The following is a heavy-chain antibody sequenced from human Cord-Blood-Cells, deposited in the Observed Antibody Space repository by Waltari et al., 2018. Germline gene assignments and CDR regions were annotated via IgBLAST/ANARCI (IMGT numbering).Heavy chain of an antibody. J-gene: IGHJ4*02. D-gene: IGHD6-19*01. V-gene: IGHV3-23*01. CDR2: ISGSGGST. CDR1: GSTLGAYA. Sequence: EVQLLESGGGLVQPGGSLRLSCPASGSTLGAYALCWFRQAPGKGLEWVSAISGSGGSTYYADSVKGRFTISRDNSKNTLYLQMNSLRAEDTAVYYCAKRRWLVPLDYWGQGTLVTVSS. CDR3: AKRRWLVPLDY.